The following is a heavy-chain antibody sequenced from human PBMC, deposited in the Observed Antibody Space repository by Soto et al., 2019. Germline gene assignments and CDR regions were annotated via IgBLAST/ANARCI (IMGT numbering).Heavy chain of an antibody. CDR2: INPNRGGT. CDR3: ARGLRLDAFDI. V-gene: IGHV1-2*02. D-gene: IGHD5-12*01. Sequence: QVQLVQSGAEVKKPGASVKVSCKASGYTFTGYYMHWVRQAPGQGLEWMVWINPNRGGTNYAQKFQGGVTMTRDTSISTADMELSRLRSDDTAVYYCARGLRLDAFDIWGHGTMVTVSS. CDR1: GYTFTGYY. J-gene: IGHJ3*02.